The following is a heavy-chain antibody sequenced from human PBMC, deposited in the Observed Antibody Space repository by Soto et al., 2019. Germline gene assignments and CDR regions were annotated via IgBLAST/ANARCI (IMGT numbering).Heavy chain of an antibody. Sequence: QVQLVESGGGVVQPGRSLRLSCAASGFTFSSYAMHWVRQAPGKGLEWVAVISYDGSNKYYADSVKGRFTISRDNSKNTLYLQMNSLRAEDTAVYYCARADDYYDSSGSPDYWGQGTLVTVSS. CDR1: GFTFSSYA. D-gene: IGHD3-22*01. CDR3: ARADDYYDSSGSPDY. J-gene: IGHJ4*02. V-gene: IGHV3-30-3*01. CDR2: ISYDGSNK.